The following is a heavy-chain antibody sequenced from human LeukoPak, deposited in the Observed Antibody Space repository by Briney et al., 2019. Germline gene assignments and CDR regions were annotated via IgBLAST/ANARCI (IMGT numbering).Heavy chain of an antibody. D-gene: IGHD5-24*01. CDR3: AKDSEDGHNWAPFDS. Sequence: GSLRLSCAASGFRFSSYSMNWVRQAPGKGLEWVSYISHTGSTMSYADSVKGRFTISRDNARNSLHLQMNSLRAEDTAVYYCAKDSEDGHNWAPFDSWGQGTLVTVSS. J-gene: IGHJ4*02. V-gene: IGHV3-48*04. CDR2: ISHTGSTM. CDR1: GFRFSSYS.